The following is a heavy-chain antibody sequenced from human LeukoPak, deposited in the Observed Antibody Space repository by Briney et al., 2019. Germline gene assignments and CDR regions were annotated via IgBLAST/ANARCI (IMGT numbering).Heavy chain of an antibody. CDR2: IWYDGSNK. J-gene: IGHJ4*02. Sequence: GGSLIPSCASSEFTFSSCGMHWVRQAPGRGLEWVAIIWYDGSNKYYADSVKGRFTISRDNSKNTLYLQINVLRAEDTAVYYCARDRSTTAVDYWGQGTLVTVSS. D-gene: IGHD4-17*01. CDR3: ARDRSTTAVDY. V-gene: IGHV3-33*01. CDR1: EFTFSSCG.